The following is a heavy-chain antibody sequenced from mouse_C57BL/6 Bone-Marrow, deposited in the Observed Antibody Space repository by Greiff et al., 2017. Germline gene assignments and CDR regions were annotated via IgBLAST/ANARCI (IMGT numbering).Heavy chain of an antibody. Sequence: VQLKQSGGDLVKPGGSLKLSCAASGFTFSSYGMSWVRQTPDKRLEWVATISSGGSYTYYPDSVKGRFTISRDNAKNTLYLQMSSLKSEDTAMYYGARKDYWGQGTTLTVSS. J-gene: IGHJ2*01. CDR3: ARKDY. CDR1: GFTFSSYG. V-gene: IGHV5-6*01. CDR2: ISSGGSYT.